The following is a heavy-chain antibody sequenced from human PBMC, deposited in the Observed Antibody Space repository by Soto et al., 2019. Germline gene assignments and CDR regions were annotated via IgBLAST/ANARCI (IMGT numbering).Heavy chain of an antibody. V-gene: IGHV4-4*02. J-gene: IGHJ5*02. CDR3: ARNPHGSGSYYNWFDP. D-gene: IGHD3-10*01. CDR2: IYHSGST. Sequence: SETLSLTCAVSGGSISSSNWWSWVRQPPGKGLEWIGEIYHSGSTNYNPSLKSRVTISVDKSKNQFSLKLSSVTAADTAVYYCARNPHGSGSYYNWFDPWGQGTLVTVSS. CDR1: GGSISSSNW.